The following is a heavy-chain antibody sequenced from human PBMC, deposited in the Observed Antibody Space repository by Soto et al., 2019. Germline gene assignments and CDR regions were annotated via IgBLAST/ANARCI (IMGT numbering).Heavy chain of an antibody. CDR1: LGTFSSYA. V-gene: IGHV1-69*14. CDR3: AKNPANYYNGMDV. J-gene: IGHJ6*02. Sequence: QFQLVQSGAEVKKPGSSVKVFCKASLGTFSSYAISWVRQSPGQGLEWMGGFITIFGTADYDQKFQDRVTITAAKSTSTATVALSSVRSKDTSVYSCAKNPANYYNGMDVWGQGTTVTVSS. CDR2: FITIFGTA.